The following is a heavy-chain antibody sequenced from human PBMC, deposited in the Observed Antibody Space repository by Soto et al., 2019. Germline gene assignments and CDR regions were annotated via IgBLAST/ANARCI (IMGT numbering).Heavy chain of an antibody. CDR3: ARQDIVVVVAATWWFDP. Sequence: SETLSLTCTVSGGSISSSSYYWGWIRQPPGKGLEWIGSIYYSGSTYYNPSLKSRVTISVDTSKIQFSLKLSSVTAADTAVYYCARQDIVVVVAATWWFDPWGQGTLVTVSS. J-gene: IGHJ5*02. V-gene: IGHV4-39*01. D-gene: IGHD2-15*01. CDR2: IYYSGST. CDR1: GGSISSSSYY.